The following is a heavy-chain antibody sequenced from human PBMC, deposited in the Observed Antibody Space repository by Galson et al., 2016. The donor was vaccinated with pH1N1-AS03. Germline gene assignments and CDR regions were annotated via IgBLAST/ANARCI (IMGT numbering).Heavy chain of an antibody. D-gene: IGHD3-10*01. CDR1: GYTFTGNY. CDR3: ARVLFALARGESSAFDL. V-gene: IGHV1-2*02. J-gene: IGHJ3*01. Sequence: SVKVSCKASGYTFTGNYLHWVRQAPGQGLEWVGWINPNSGDTSYAQKFQGRVTMTRDTSISAAFLELSRLRSDDTAVFYCARVLFALARGESSAFDLWGQGTMVTVSS. CDR2: INPNSGDT.